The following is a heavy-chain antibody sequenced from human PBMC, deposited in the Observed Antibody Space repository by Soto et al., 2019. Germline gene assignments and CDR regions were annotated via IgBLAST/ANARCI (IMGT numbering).Heavy chain of an antibody. Sequence: ETLSLTCAVYGGSFSGYYWSWIRQPPGKGLEWIGEINHSGSTNYNPSLKSRVTISVDTSKNQFSLKLSSVTAADTAVYYCARVEWAAAGTDYGMDVWGQGTTVTVSS. J-gene: IGHJ6*02. CDR3: ARVEWAAAGTDYGMDV. D-gene: IGHD6-13*01. CDR2: INHSGST. V-gene: IGHV4-34*01. CDR1: GGSFSGYY.